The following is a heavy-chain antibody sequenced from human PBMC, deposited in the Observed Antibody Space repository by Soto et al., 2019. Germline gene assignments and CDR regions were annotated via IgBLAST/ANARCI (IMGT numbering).Heavy chain of an antibody. J-gene: IGHJ3*02. CDR1: GVTFSSFA. V-gene: IGHV3-23*01. CDR2: ISNSGDST. CDR3: AKRPDAFDI. Sequence: EVQLLESGGGLVQPGGSLRLSCAASGVTFSSFAMSWVRQAPGKGLEWVSDISNSGDSTWYADSVKGRFTISRDNSKNTLFLQMNSLRVEDTAVYYCAKRPDAFDIWGQGTMVTVSS.